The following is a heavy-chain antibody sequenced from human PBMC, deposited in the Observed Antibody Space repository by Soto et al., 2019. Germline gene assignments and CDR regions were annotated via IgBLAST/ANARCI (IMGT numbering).Heavy chain of an antibody. CDR1: GGSISSGGYY. Sequence: PSETLSLTCTVSGGSISSGGYYWSWIRQHPEKGLEWIGYIYYTGNTYYNASLKSRVTISVDTSNNQFSLKLSSVTAADTAVYYCASFSGRFDPWGQGTLVTVSS. CDR2: IYYTGNT. CDR3: ASFSGRFDP. V-gene: IGHV4-31*03. J-gene: IGHJ5*02. D-gene: IGHD2-15*01.